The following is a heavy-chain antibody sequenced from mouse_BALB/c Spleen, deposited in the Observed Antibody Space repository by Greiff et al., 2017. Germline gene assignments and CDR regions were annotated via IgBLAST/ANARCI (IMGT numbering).Heavy chain of an antibody. V-gene: IGHV3-6*02. J-gene: IGHJ2*01. CDR1: GYSITSGYY. Sequence: EVQLQQSGPGLVKPSQSLSLTCSVTGYSITSGYYWNWIRQFPGNKLEWMGYISYEGSNNYNPSLKNRISITRDKSKNQFFLKLNSVTTEDTATYYCARGYDEDYWGQGTTLTVSS. CDR3: ARGYDEDY. D-gene: IGHD2-14*01. CDR2: ISYEGSN.